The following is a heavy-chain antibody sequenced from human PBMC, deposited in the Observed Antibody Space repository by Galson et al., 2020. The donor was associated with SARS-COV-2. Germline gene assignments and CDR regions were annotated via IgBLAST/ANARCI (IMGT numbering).Heavy chain of an antibody. CDR2: ISYDGSNK. CDR3: AKDLQIWSHDYYFDS. CDR1: GFTFSSYG. Sequence: GGSLRLSCAASGFTFSSYGIHWVRQAPGKGLAWVAAISYDGSNKYYADSVKGRFTISRDNSKNTVFLQMSSLRADDTAVYYCAKDLQIWSHDYYFDSWGQGTLVTVSS. V-gene: IGHV3-30*18. D-gene: IGHD5-18*01. J-gene: IGHJ4*02.